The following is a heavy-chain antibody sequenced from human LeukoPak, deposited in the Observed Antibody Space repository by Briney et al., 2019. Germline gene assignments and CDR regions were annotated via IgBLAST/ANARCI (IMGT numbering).Heavy chain of an antibody. D-gene: IGHD3-22*01. J-gene: IGHJ4*02. CDR3: ARGYDSSGYYHYYFDY. Sequence: SETLSLTCTVSGGSISIYYWSCIRHPAEKGLVGIGRIYTSGSTNYNPSLKSRVTMSVDTSKDQFSLKLSSVTAADTAVYYCARGYDSSGYYHYYFDYWGQGALVTVSS. CDR1: GGSISIYY. V-gene: IGHV4-4*07. CDR2: IYTSGST.